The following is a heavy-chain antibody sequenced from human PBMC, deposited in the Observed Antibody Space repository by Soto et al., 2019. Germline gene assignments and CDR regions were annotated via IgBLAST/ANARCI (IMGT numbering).Heavy chain of an antibody. J-gene: IGHJ4*02. V-gene: IGHV4-59*01. CDR1: GGSISVYY. Sequence: QVQLQESGPGQVKPSETLSLTCTISGGSISVYYWSWIRQSPRQGLEWIGYVYDNGRPYYSPSLKSRVTISADTSKNQISRKLTSATAADTAVYYCARGVGSSPPRYWGRGTLVTVSS. CDR3: ARGVGSSPPRY. D-gene: IGHD3-9*01. CDR2: VYDNGRP.